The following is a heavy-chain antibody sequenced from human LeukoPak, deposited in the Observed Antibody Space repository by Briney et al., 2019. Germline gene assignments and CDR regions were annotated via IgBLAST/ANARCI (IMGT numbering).Heavy chain of an antibody. CDR2: ISDSSSLT. CDR3: AKVIRGGYGMDV. CDR1: GFTFISFG. V-gene: IGHV3-48*02. D-gene: IGHD3-10*01. Sequence: GSLSLSCSASGFTFISFGMNWVRPAPGKGVEWVSYISDSSSLTYYADSVKGRFTISRDNAKNSLSLQLNSLRDEDTAVYFCAKVIRGGYGMDVWGQGTTVTVSS. J-gene: IGHJ6*02.